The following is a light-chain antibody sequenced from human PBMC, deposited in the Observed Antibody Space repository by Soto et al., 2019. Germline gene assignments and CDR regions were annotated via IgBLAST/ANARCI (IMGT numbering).Light chain of an antibody. V-gene: IGLV2-8*01. CDR2: EVN. J-gene: IGLJ1*01. CDR3: YSYADSNNV. Sequence: QSALTQPASVSGSPGQSITISCTGTSSDVGAYNFVSWYQHHPGRAPKLIIYEVNKRPSGVPDRFSGSKSGNTASLTVSGVQAEDEADYYCYSYADSNNVFGTGTKLTVL. CDR1: SSDVGAYNF.